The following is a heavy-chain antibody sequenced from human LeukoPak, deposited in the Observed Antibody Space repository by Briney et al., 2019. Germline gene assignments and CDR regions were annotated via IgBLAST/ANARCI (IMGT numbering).Heavy chain of an antibody. CDR3: ARGWLYSSGIYYFDY. CDR1: GFTFSSYW. Sequence: GGSLRLSCAASGFTFSSYWMHWVRHAPGKGLVWVSRIITDGSSISYADSVKGRFTISRDNAKNTAYLQMNSLRAEDTAVYYCARGWLYSSGIYYFDYWGQGTLVTVSS. V-gene: IGHV3-74*01. J-gene: IGHJ4*02. D-gene: IGHD6-19*01. CDR2: IITDGSSI.